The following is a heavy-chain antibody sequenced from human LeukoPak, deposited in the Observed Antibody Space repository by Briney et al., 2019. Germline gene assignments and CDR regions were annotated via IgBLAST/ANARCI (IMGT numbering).Heavy chain of an antibody. CDR2: IIPIFGTA. CDR3: ARVSLGSYGSQHYYYYGMDV. D-gene: IGHD1-26*01. V-gene: IGHV1-69*13. J-gene: IGHJ6*02. Sequence: SVKVSCKASGGTFSSYAISWVRQAPGQGLEWMGGIIPIFGTANYAQKFQGRVTITADESTSTAYMELSSLRSEDTAVYYCARVSLGSYGSQHYYYYGMDVWGQGTTVTVSS. CDR1: GGTFSSYA.